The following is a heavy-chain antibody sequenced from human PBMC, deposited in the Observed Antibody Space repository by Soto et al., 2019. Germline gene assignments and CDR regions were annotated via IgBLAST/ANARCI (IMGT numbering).Heavy chain of an antibody. CDR1: GGSISSYY. CDR2: IYYSGST. Sequence: SETLSLTCTVSGGSISSYYWSWIRQPPGKGLEWIGYIYYSGSTNYNPSLKSRVTISVDTSKNQFSLKLSSVTAADTAVYYCARDLRGGGWLSGWFDPWGQGTLVTVSS. J-gene: IGHJ5*02. V-gene: IGHV4-59*01. CDR3: ARDLRGGGWLSGWFDP. D-gene: IGHD6-19*01.